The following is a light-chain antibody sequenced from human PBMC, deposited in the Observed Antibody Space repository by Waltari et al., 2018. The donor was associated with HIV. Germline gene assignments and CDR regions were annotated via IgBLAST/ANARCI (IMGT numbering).Light chain of an antibody. Sequence: QSVLTQSPSASGTPGQRVTISCSGSSSNIGSNYVYWYQQLPGTAPKLLIYRNNQRPSGVPDRFSGSKSGTSASLAINGLRSEDEADYYCTSYTSSGTLYVFGTGTKVTVL. CDR1: SSNIGSNY. CDR3: TSYTSSGTLYV. V-gene: IGLV1-47*01. J-gene: IGLJ1*01. CDR2: RNN.